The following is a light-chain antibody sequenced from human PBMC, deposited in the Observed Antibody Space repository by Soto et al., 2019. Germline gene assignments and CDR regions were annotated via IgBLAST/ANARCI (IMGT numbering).Light chain of an antibody. CDR1: QSVSSSY. Sequence: EIVLTQSPGTLSLSPGERATLSCRASQSVSSSYLAWYQQKPGQAPRLLIYGASSRATGIPDRFSGSESGTDFTLTISSLEPEDFAVYYCQQYGSSLWTFGQGTKVEIK. CDR3: QQYGSSLWT. J-gene: IGKJ1*01. V-gene: IGKV3-20*01. CDR2: GAS.